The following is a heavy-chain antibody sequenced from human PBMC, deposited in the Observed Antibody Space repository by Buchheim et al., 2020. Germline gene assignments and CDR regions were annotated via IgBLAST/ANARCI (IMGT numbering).Heavy chain of an antibody. D-gene: IGHD3-9*01. CDR3: ASLPRGYFDWQSDY. J-gene: IGHJ4*02. CDR1: GFTFSDYS. CDR2: ISSSSSYI. Sequence: EVQVVESGGGLVKPGGSLRLSCAASGFTFSDYSMNWVRQAPGKGLEWVSSISSSSSYIYYADSVQGRFTISRDNAKKSLYLKMNSLRAEDTAVYYCASLPRGYFDWQSDYWGQGTL. V-gene: IGHV3-21*01.